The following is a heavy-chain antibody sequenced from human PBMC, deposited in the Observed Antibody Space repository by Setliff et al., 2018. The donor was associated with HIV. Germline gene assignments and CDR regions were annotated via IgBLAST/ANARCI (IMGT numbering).Heavy chain of an antibody. J-gene: IGHJ4*02. D-gene: IGHD2-8*01. V-gene: IGHV1-69*06. CDR2: IIPIFGTA. CDR1: GGTFSSYA. Sequence: ASVKVSCKASGGTFSSYAISWVRQAPGQGLEWMGGIIPIFGTANYAQNFQGRVTLTADKSTSTASMEMSSLTYEDTAVYFCARSFNGLTFDSWGPGTLVTVSS. CDR3: ARSFNGLTFDS.